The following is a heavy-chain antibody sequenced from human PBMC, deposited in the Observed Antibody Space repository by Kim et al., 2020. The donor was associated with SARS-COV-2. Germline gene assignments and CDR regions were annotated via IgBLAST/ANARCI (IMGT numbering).Heavy chain of an antibody. D-gene: IGHD1-1*01. CDR1: GGSISSNGFY. J-gene: IGHJ5*02. CDR2: IYYSGNT. Sequence: SETLSLTCSVSGGSISSNGFYWDWIRQPPGKGLEWMGNIYYSGNTYYTPSLRSRVTISLDTSRNQFTLRLSSVTAADTAVYYCARHPARNDWFDPWGQGT. V-gene: IGHV4-39*01. CDR3: ARHPARNDWFDP.